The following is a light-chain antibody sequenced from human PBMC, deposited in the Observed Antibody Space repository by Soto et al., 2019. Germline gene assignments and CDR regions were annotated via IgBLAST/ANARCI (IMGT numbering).Light chain of an antibody. CDR2: GAS. J-gene: IGKJ1*01. Sequence: EIVLTQSPGTLSLSPGERATLSCRASQSVSTNYLAWYQRKPGQAPRLLIYGASSRATGIPDRFSGSGSGTDFTLTITRLEPEDFAGYSCQQYGSSPPTFGQGTKVEIK. CDR3: QQYGSSPPT. V-gene: IGKV3-20*01. CDR1: QSVSTNY.